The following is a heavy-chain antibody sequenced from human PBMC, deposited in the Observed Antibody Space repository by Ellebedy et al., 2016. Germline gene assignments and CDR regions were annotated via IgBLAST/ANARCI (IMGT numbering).Heavy chain of an antibody. CDR1: GFTFSTYT. D-gene: IGHD6-13*01. V-gene: IGHV3-21*01. Sequence: GGSLRLSXVASGFTFSTYTMHWVRQAPGKGLEWVSSFSGSSNYIYYADSVKGRFTISRDNTQNSLYLQMNSLRAEDTAVYHCARGIAAYWGDYWGQGTLVTVSS. J-gene: IGHJ4*02. CDR3: ARGIAAYWGDY. CDR2: FSGSSNYI.